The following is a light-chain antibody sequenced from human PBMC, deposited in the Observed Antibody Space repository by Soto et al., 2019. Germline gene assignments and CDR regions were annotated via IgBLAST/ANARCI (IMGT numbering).Light chain of an antibody. J-gene: IGKJ2*01. Sequence: DIQMSQSPSTLSASVGDRVTITCRASQSISSWLAWYQQKPGKAPKLLIYKASSLESGVPSRFSGSGSGTEFTLTISSLQPDDFATYYCQQYNSYPFTFGQGTKLEIK. CDR1: QSISSW. CDR2: KAS. CDR3: QQYNSYPFT. V-gene: IGKV1-5*03.